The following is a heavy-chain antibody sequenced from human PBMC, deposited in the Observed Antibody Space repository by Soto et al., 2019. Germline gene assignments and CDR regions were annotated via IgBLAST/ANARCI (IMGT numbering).Heavy chain of an antibody. CDR3: ASIPMVRGPSDY. D-gene: IGHD3-10*01. CDR2: SNGDGSTT. CDR1: GFTLGSNW. V-gene: IGHV3-74*02. Sequence: EVQLVESGGGLVQPGGSLGLPCAASGFTLGSNWMNWVRQAPGKGLVWVARSNGDGSTTKYADSLQGRFTISRDNTENTLYLRMNSLGADDTALYYCASIPMVRGPSDYWGQGALVTVSS. J-gene: IGHJ4*02.